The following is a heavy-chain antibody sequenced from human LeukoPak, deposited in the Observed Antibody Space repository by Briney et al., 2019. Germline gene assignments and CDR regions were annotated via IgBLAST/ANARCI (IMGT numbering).Heavy chain of an antibody. D-gene: IGHD2-15*01. CDR1: GFTFSSYE. CDR2: ISSSGSTI. Sequence: PGGSLRLSCAASGFTFSSYEMNWVRQAPGKGLEWVSYISSSGSTIYYADSVKGRFTISRDNAKNSLYLQTNSLRAEDTAVYYCARDDVVAATPFDYWGQGTLVTVSS. V-gene: IGHV3-48*03. CDR3: ARDDVVAATPFDY. J-gene: IGHJ4*02.